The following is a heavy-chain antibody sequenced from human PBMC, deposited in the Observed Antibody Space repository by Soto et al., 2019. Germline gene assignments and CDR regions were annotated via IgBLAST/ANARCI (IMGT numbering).Heavy chain of an antibody. CDR2: TLYSGRP. Sequence: PSETLSLTCRVSGGSVGSGAYYWSWIRQPPGKGLEWIGYTLYSGRPNYNPSLQSLQSRVSISVDTSRNKFSLRLTSVTAADTALYYCARHDFYHRTFDIWGQGTLVTVS. CDR1: GGSVGSGAYY. D-gene: IGHD3-3*01. CDR3: ARHDFYHRTFDI. V-gene: IGHV4-61*08. J-gene: IGHJ3*02.